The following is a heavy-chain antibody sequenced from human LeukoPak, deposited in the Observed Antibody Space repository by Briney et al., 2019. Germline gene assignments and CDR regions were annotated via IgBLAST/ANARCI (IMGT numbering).Heavy chain of an antibody. V-gene: IGHV3-74*01. J-gene: IGHJ4*02. CDR3: ARGFGSGSSLPFDY. D-gene: IGHD3-10*01. CDR1: GFTFSSYW. CDR2: INSDGRTT. Sequence: GGSLRLSCAASGFTFSSYWMHWVRQAPGKGLVWVSRINSDGRTTNYADSVKGRFTTSRDNAKNTMYLQLNSLRAEDTAVYYCARGFGSGSSLPFDYWGQGTLVTVSS.